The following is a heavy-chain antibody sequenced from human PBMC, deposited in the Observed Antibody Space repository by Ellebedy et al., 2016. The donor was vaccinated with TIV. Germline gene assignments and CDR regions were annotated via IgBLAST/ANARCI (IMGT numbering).Heavy chain of an antibody. Sequence: SETLSLTCTVSGDSITSYYWSWIRQPPGKGLEWIGSMFYSGNTNYNPSLKSRVTISLDTSKNQFSLKLTSVNAADTAVYYCARHLLHPNLRLGELSLNWYFDLWGRGTLVTVSS. V-gene: IGHV4-59*08. CDR2: MFYSGNT. J-gene: IGHJ2*01. D-gene: IGHD3-16*02. CDR1: GDSITSYY. CDR3: ARHLLHPNLRLGELSLNWYFDL.